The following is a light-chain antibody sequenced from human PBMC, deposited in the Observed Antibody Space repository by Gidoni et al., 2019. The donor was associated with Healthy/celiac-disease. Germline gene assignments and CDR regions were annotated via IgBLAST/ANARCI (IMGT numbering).Light chain of an antibody. Sequence: QSALTQPASVSGSPGQSITISSTGTSSDVGGYHYVSWYQQHPGKAPKLMIYEVSNRPSGVSNRFSGSKSGNTASLTISGLQAEDEADYYCSSYTSSSTYVFGTGTKVTVL. CDR2: EVS. V-gene: IGLV2-14*01. CDR3: SSYTSSSTYV. J-gene: IGLJ1*01. CDR1: SSDVGGYHY.